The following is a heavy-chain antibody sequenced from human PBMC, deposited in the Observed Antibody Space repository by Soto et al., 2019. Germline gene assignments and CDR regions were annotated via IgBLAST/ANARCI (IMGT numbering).Heavy chain of an antibody. V-gene: IGHV2-5*02. J-gene: IGHJ4*02. Sequence: SGPTLVNPRQTLTLTCTFSGFSLSTSGVSVGWLRQPPGKALEWLALIYWDDDRRYSPSLKSRLTITKDTSKNRVVLTMTNMEPVDTATYYCAHRHRFSNGYGYFDYWGQGSLVTVSS. CDR2: IYWDDDR. CDR3: AHRHRFSNGYGYFDY. D-gene: IGHD5-12*01. CDR1: GFSLSTSGVS.